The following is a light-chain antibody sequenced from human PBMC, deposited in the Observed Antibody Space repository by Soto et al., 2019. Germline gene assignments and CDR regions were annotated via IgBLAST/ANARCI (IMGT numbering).Light chain of an antibody. CDR3: LQDQAYPWT. Sequence: DIQMTQSPSSLSASVGARVTITCRASQDIRYNLGWYQQRPGKAPERLIYDTFTLASGVPSRVSGSGSGTDFTLTIASLQPEDVATYYCLQDQAYPWTFGQGTKVELK. CDR2: DTF. CDR1: QDIRYN. J-gene: IGKJ1*01. V-gene: IGKV1-17*01.